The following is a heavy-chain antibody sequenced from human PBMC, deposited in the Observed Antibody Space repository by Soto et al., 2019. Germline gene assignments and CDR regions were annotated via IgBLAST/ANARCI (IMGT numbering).Heavy chain of an antibody. CDR2: INSDGSST. J-gene: IGHJ3*02. CDR1: GFTFGSHW. CDR3: ARGLEEWVKPTVI. V-gene: IGHV3-74*01. D-gene: IGHD3-3*01. Sequence: EVQLVESGGGLVQPGGSLRLSCAASGFTFGSHWMHWVRQAPGKGLVWVSRINSDGSSTTYADSVKGRFTISRDDAKSTLYLQMNSLRAEDTAVYSCARGLEEWVKPTVIWGRGTLVTVSS.